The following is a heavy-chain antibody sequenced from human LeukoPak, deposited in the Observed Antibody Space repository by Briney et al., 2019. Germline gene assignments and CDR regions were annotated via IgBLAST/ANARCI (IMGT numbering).Heavy chain of an antibody. D-gene: IGHD4-17*01. CDR1: GGTFSSYA. CDR3: AIHDYGDPLGVRPFDY. CDR2: IIPIFGTA. V-gene: IGHV1-69*05. J-gene: IGHJ4*02. Sequence: GASVKVSCKASGGTFSSYAISWVRQAPGQGLEWMGRIIPIFGTANYAQKFQGRDTITTDESTSTAYMELSSLRSEDTAVYYCAIHDYGDPLGVRPFDYWGQGTLVTVSS.